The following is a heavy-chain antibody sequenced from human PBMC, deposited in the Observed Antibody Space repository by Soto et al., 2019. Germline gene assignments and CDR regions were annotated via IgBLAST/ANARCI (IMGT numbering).Heavy chain of an antibody. CDR3: SSGYDYYYYYGMDV. CDR1: GYTFTGYY. Sequence: GASVKVSCKASGYTFTGYYMHRVRQAPGQGLEWMGWINPNSGGTNYAQKFQGRVTMTRDTSISTAYMELSRLRSDDTAVYYCSSGYDYYYYYGMDVWGQGTTVTVS. D-gene: IGHD5-12*01. CDR2: INPNSGGT. J-gene: IGHJ6*02. V-gene: IGHV1-2*02.